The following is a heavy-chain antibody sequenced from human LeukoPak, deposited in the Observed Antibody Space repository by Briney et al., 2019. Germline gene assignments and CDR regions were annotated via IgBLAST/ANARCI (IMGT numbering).Heavy chain of an antibody. CDR1: GGSVSGYY. J-gene: IGHJ6*03. CDR2: IYSAGST. CDR3: ARMSYDRTGEGRANLYYYYMAV. D-gene: IGHD3-3*01. Sequence: SETLSLTCTVSGGSVSGYYCSWIRQPAGKGLEWIGRIYSAGSTDYNASLKSRVTMSVDTSKNQFSLKLSSVTAADTAVYYCARMSYDRTGEGRANLYYYYMAVWGKGTTVTVSS. V-gene: IGHV4-4*07.